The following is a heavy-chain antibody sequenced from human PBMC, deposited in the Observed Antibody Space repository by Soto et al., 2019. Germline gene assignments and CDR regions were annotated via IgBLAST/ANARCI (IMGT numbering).Heavy chain of an antibody. V-gene: IGHV3-21*01. CDR2: ISSSSSYI. D-gene: IGHD3-22*01. J-gene: IGHJ4*02. CDR3: ARALPYYYDSSGYPKPGDY. Sequence: GSLRLSCAASGFTFSSYSMNWVRQAPGKGLEWVSSISSSSSYIYYADSVKGRFTISRDNAKNSLYLQMSSLRAEDTAVYYCARALPYYYDSSGYPKPGDYWGQGTLVTVSS. CDR1: GFTFSSYS.